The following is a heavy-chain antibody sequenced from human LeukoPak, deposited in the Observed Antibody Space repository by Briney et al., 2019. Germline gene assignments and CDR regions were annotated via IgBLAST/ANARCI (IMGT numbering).Heavy chain of an antibody. J-gene: IGHJ4*02. CDR3: AKEWAAAYFDY. V-gene: IGHV3-23*01. Sequence: PGGSLRLSCAASGFTFSSYVISWVRQAPGKGLEWVSTLSASGGSTYYADSVKGRFTISRDNSKNTLYLQMNSLRAEDTAVYYCAKEWAAAYFDYWGQGTLVTVSS. CDR1: GFTFSSYV. D-gene: IGHD2-2*01. CDR2: LSASGGST.